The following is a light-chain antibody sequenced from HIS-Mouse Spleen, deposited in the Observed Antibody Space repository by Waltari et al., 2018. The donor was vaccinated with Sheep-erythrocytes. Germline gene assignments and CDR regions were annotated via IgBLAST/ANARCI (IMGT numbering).Light chain of an antibody. CDR1: KGISSA. Sequence: AIQLTQSPSSLSASVGDRVTITCRASKGISSALAWYQQKPGKAPKLLIYDASSLESGVTSRFSGSGSGTDFTLTISSLQPEDFATYYCQQFNNYPRTFGQGTKVEIK. V-gene: IGKV1D-13*01. J-gene: IGKJ1*01. CDR3: QQFNNYPRT. CDR2: DAS.